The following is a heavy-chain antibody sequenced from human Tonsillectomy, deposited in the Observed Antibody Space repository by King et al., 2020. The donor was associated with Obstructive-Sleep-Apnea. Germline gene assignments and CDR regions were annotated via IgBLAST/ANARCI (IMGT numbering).Heavy chain of an antibody. CDR1: GCSISSGGYY. CDR2: IFYSGNT. J-gene: IGHJ4*02. D-gene: IGHD5-18*01. Sequence: VQLQESGPGLVKPSQTLSLTCTVSGCSISSGGYYWSWIRQHPGKGREWIGYIFYSGNTYYNPSLKSRVTMAVDTSKNPFSLKLSSVTAADTAVYYCATRDVHRVMVAFDYWGQGTLVTVSS. CDR3: ATRDVHRVMVAFDY. V-gene: IGHV4-31*03.